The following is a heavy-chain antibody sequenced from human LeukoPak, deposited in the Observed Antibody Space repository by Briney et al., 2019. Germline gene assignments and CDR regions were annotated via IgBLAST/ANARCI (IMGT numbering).Heavy chain of an antibody. Sequence: GESLKISCKGSGYSFTSYWIGWVRQMPGKGLGWMGIIYPGDSDTRYSPSFQGQVTISADKSISTAYLQWSSLKASDTAMYYCARHLIVGATLVSDYYYYMDVWGKGTTVTVSS. CDR3: ARHLIVGATLVSDYYYYMDV. CDR1: GYSFTSYW. D-gene: IGHD1-26*01. CDR2: IYPGDSDT. J-gene: IGHJ6*03. V-gene: IGHV5-51*01.